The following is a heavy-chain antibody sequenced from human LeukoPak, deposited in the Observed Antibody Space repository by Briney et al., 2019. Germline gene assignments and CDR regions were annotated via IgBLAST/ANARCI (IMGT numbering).Heavy chain of an antibody. CDR3: AKMAGGVYSSSWYLDY. CDR2: IWYDGSNK. CDR1: GFTFSSYG. D-gene: IGHD6-13*01. Sequence: GRSLRLSCAASGFTFSSYGMHWVRQAPGKGLEWVAVIWYDGSNKYYADSVKGRFTISRDNSKNTLYLQMNSLRAEDTAVYYCAKMAGGVYSSSWYLDYWGQGTLVTVSS. J-gene: IGHJ4*02. V-gene: IGHV3-33*06.